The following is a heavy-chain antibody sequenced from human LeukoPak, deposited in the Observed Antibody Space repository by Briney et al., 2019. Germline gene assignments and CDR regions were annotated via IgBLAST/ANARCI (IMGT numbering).Heavy chain of an antibody. Sequence: GESLKISCKGSGYSFTTYWIAWVRQMPGKGLEWMGIIYPGDSDIRYNPSFQGQVTISADKSTGTAYLQWSSLKASDSAMYYCARHEGITLAGTFEYWGQGTLVTVSA. CDR1: GYSFTTYW. CDR2: IYPGDSDI. D-gene: IGHD6-19*01. J-gene: IGHJ4*02. V-gene: IGHV5-51*01. CDR3: ARHEGITLAGTFEY.